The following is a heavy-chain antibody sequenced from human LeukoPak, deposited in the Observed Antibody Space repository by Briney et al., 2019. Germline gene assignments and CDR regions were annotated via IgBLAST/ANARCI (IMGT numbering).Heavy chain of an antibody. J-gene: IGHJ6*03. CDR2: IYRVGST. V-gene: IGHV3-53*01. CDR3: AGRTAAQDYYMDV. D-gene: IGHD5-18*01. Sequence: GGSLRLSCAASGFTVSSNYMSWVRQAPGKGLEWVSVIYRVGSTDYTDSVKGRFTISRDNSKNTLYLQMNSLRPEDTAVYYCAGRTAAQDYYMDVWGKGTTVTISS. CDR1: GFTVSSNY.